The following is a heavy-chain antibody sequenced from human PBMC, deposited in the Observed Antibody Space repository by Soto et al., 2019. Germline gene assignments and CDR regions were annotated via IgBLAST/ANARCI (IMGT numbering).Heavy chain of an antibody. V-gene: IGHV3-23*01. D-gene: IGHD2-21*02. CDR2: ISYSGSST. CDR1: GFSLSSYA. J-gene: IGHJ4*02. Sequence: EVQLLESGGGLVQPGGSLRLSCAASGFSLSSYAMSWGRQAPGKGLEWVSSISYSGSSTHYADSVKGRVTISRDNSKKTLYLQMNSLRAEDTAIYYCAKDGGDWNDGWGYYFDSWGQGTLVTVSS. CDR3: AKDGGDWNDGWGYYFDS.